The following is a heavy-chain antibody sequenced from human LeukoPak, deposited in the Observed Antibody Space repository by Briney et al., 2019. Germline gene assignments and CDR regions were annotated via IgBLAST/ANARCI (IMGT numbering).Heavy chain of an antibody. CDR1: GFIFTNAW. CDR3: NTGYCSSSSCHRSLYFDY. J-gene: IGHJ4*02. Sequence: GGSLRLSCAASGFIFTNAWMNWVRQAPGKGLEWVGRIKSKTDGGTTDYAAPVKGRFTVSRDDSKSKLYLQMNSLKTEDTAMYYCNTGYCSSSSCHRSLYFDYWGQGTLVTVSS. CDR2: IKSKTDGGTT. D-gene: IGHD2-15*01. V-gene: IGHV3-15*07.